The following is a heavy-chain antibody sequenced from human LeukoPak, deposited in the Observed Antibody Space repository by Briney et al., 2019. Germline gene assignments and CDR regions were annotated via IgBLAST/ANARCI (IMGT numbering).Heavy chain of an antibody. CDR1: GYTFTGYY. Sequence: GASVKVSCKASGYTFTGYYMHWVRQAPGQGLEWMGWINPNSGGTNHAQKFQGRVTMTRDTSISTTSMELSGLRSDDTAVYYCARENGAYCSGGSCYDAFDIWGQGTMVTVSS. D-gene: IGHD2-15*01. CDR3: ARENGAYCSGGSCYDAFDI. J-gene: IGHJ3*02. CDR2: INPNSGGT. V-gene: IGHV1-2*02.